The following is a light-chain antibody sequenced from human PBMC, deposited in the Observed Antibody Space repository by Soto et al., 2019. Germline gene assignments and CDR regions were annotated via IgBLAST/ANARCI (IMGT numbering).Light chain of an antibody. CDR2: DAA. V-gene: IGKV3-11*01. CDR1: QSVSNY. Sequence: EIVLTQSPATLSLSPGERATLSCRASQSVSNYLAWYQQKPGQAPRLLIYDAANRATGIPARFSGSGSGTDFTLTISSLEPEDFAVYYCQQRSNWPRFTFGQGTKVEIK. CDR3: QQRSNWPRFT. J-gene: IGKJ2*01.